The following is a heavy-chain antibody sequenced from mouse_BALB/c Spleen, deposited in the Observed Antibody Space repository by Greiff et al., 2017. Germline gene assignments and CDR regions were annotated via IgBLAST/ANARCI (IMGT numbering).Heavy chain of an antibody. CDR2: IYPGNVNT. Sequence: QVQLKQSGPELVKPGASVRISCKASGYTFTSYYIHWVKQRPGQGLEWIGWIYPGNVNTKYNEKFKGKATLTADKSSSTAYMQLSSLTSEDSAVYFCARGDGNYLAWFAYWGQGTLVTVSA. CDR1: GYTFTSYY. CDR3: ARGDGNYLAWFAY. D-gene: IGHD2-1*01. J-gene: IGHJ3*01. V-gene: IGHV1S56*01.